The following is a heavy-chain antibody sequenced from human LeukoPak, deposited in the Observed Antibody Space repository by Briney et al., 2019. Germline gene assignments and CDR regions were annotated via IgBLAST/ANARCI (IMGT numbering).Heavy chain of an antibody. V-gene: IGHV3-11*01. CDR3: ARGGNPAHGSGTTDY. CDR1: GFTFRDYY. D-gene: IGHD1-26*01. J-gene: IGHJ4*02. CDR2: ISSSGSTI. Sequence: GGSLRLSCAASGFTFRDYYMSWIRQAPGKGLEWVSYISSSGSTIYYADSVKGRFTISRDNANNTLYLQMNSLRAENTAVYYCARGGNPAHGSGTTDYWGQGTLVTVSS.